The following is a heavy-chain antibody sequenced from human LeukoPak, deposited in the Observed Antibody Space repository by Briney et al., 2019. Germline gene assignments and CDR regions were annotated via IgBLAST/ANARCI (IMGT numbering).Heavy chain of an antibody. J-gene: IGHJ4*02. CDR2: ISGSGGST. D-gene: IGHD6-6*01. V-gene: IGHV3-23*01. CDR3: AKVKSRSIAARGGYFDY. CDR1: GFTFSSYA. Sequence: GGSLRLSCAASGFTFSSYAMSWVRQAPGKGPEWVSAISGSGGSTYYADSVKGRFTISRDNSKNTLYLQMNSLRAEDTAVYYCAKVKSRSIAARGGYFDYWGQGTLVTVSS.